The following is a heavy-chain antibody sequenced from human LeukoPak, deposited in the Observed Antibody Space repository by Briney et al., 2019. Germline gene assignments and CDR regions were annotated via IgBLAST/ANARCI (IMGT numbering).Heavy chain of an antibody. J-gene: IGHJ3*02. Sequence: SETLSLTCAVSGGSISSGGYSWSWIRQPPGKGLEWIGYIYHSGSTYYNPSLKSRVTISVDRSKNQFSLKLSSVTAADTAVYYCARGDDSEAFDIWGQGTMVTVSS. V-gene: IGHV4-30-2*01. CDR2: IYHSGST. D-gene: IGHD3-22*01. CDR1: GGSISSGGYS. CDR3: ARGDDSEAFDI.